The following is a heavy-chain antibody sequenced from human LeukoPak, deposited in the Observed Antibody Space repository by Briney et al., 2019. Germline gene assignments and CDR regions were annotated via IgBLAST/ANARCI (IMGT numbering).Heavy chain of an antibody. CDR3: ARDRRYDFWSGYYDYYYYGMDV. V-gene: IGHV3-48*02. J-gene: IGHJ6*02. Sequence: PSGGSLRLSCAASGFTFSSYSMNWVRQAPGKGLEWVSYISSSSSTIYYADSVKGRFTISRDNAKNSLYLQMNSLRDEDTAVYYCARDRRYDFWSGYYDYYYYGMDVWGQGTTVTVSS. CDR2: ISSSSSTI. CDR1: GFTFSSYS. D-gene: IGHD3-3*01.